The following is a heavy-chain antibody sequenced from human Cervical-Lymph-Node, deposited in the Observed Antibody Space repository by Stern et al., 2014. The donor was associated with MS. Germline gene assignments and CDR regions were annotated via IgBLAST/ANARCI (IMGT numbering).Heavy chain of an antibody. CDR1: GFSLSTSGVG. CDR3: AVRLTLHSSSWYSMHYFDY. CDR2: IYWDDDK. Sequence: QVTLKESGPTLVKPTQTLTLTCTFSGFSLSTSGVGVGWIRQPPGKALEWLAIIYWDDDKRYSPSLKSRLTITKDTSKNQVVLTMTNMDPVDTATYYCAVRLTLHSSSWYSMHYFDYWGQGTLVTVSS. V-gene: IGHV2-5*02. D-gene: IGHD6-13*01. J-gene: IGHJ4*02.